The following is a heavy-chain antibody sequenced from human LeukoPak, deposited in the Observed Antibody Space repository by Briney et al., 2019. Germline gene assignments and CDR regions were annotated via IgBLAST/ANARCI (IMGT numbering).Heavy chain of an antibody. V-gene: IGHV3-74*01. D-gene: IGHD2/OR15-2a*01. CDR1: GNYW. J-gene: IGHJ4*02. CDR2: INSDGSWT. Sequence: GGSLRLSCAASGNYWMHWVRQAPGKGLVWVSHINSDGSWTSYADSVKGRFTISKDNAKNTVYLQMNNLRAEDTAVYYCVSFYEAYWGRGTLATVSS. CDR3: VSFYEAY.